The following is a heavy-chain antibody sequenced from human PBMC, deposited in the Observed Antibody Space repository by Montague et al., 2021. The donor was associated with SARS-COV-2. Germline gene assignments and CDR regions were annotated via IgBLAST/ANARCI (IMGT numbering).Heavy chain of an antibody. CDR1: GYSISSGYY. Sequence: SETLSLTCSVSGYSISSGYYWGWIRQPPGKGLEWIGNIWHGGSTYYNPSLKSRVTISVDTSNNQFSLKLTSVAAADTAVYYCARTSQYCTPTNCYLPNAMDVWGQGTTVTVSS. CDR2: IWHGGST. J-gene: IGHJ6*02. V-gene: IGHV4-38-2*01. CDR3: ARTSQYCTPTNCYLPNAMDV. D-gene: IGHD2-8*01.